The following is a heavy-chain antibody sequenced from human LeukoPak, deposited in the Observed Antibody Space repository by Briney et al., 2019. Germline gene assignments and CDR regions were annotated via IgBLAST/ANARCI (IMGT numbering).Heavy chain of an antibody. Sequence: SETLSLTCTVSGGSISSYYWSWIRQPAGKGLEWIGRIYTSGSTNYNPSLKSRVTMSVDTSKNQFSLKLSSVTAADTAVYYCARDYYGGNSGLFDYWGQGTLVTVSS. CDR2: IYTSGST. D-gene: IGHD4-23*01. CDR1: GGSISSYY. V-gene: IGHV4-4*07. CDR3: ARDYYGGNSGLFDY. J-gene: IGHJ4*02.